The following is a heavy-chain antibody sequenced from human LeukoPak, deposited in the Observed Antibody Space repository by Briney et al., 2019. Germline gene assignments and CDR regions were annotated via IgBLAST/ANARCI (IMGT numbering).Heavy chain of an antibody. CDR1: GGSISSGGYY. CDR2: IYYSGST. D-gene: IGHD3-3*01. CDR3: ARDSYYDFWSGYWSGWFDP. Sequence: SETLSLTCTVSGGSISSGGYYWSWIRQHPGKGLEWIGYIYYSGSTYYNPSLKSRVTISVDTSKNQFSLKLSSVTAADTAVYYCARDSYYDFWSGYWSGWFDPWGQGTLVTVSS. J-gene: IGHJ5*02. V-gene: IGHV4-31*03.